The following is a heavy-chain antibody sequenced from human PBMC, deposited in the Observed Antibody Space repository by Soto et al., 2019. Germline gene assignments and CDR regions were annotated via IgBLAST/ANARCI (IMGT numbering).Heavy chain of an antibody. CDR1: GFTVSSNY. V-gene: IGHV3-66*01. J-gene: IGHJ6*02. CDR3: ARDLHSSSWYYAPHGMDV. CDR2: IYSGGST. D-gene: IGHD6-13*01. Sequence: PGGSLRLSCAASGFTVSSNYMSWVRQAPGKGLEWVSVIYSGGSTYYADSVKGRFTISRDNSKNTLYLQMNSLRAEDTAVYYCARDLHSSSWYYAPHGMDVWGQGTTVTVSS.